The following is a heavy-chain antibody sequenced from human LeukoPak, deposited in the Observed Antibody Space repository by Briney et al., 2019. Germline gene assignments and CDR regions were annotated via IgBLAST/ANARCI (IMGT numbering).Heavy chain of an antibody. J-gene: IGHJ3*02. CDR3: ARDPTILEAFDI. CDR1: GGSISSGDYY. Sequence: SETLSLTCTVSGGSISSGDYYWSWIRQPPGKGLEWIGYIYYSGSTYYNPSLKSRVTISVDTSKNQFSLKLSSVTAADTAVYYCARDPTILEAFDIWGQGTMVTVSS. D-gene: IGHD3-9*01. CDR2: IYYSGST. V-gene: IGHV4-30-4*01.